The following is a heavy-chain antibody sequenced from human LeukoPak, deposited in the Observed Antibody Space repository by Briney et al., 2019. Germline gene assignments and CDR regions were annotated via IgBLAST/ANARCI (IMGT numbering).Heavy chain of an antibody. J-gene: IGHJ4*02. D-gene: IGHD3-22*01. V-gene: IGHV3-48*04. CDR3: ARDEFYDSSGYYPDY. Sequence: GGSLRLSCAASGFTFSSYAVSWVRQAPGKGLEWVSYISSSGSTIYYADSVKGRFTISRDNAKNSLYLQMNSLRAEDTAVYYCARDEFYDSSGYYPDYWGQGTLVTVSS. CDR2: ISSSGSTI. CDR1: GFTFSSYA.